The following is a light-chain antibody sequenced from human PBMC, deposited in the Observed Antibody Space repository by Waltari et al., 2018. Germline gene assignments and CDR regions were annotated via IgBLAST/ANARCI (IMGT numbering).Light chain of an antibody. CDR3: SSYSDSSTLVV. V-gene: IGLV2-14*03. Sequence: QSALTQPAPVSGSPGQSITMSCTGTSSDIGTYTYVSWYQQHQGKAPKLMIYDVSNRPSGVSNRFSGSKSGITAPLTISGLRAEDEADYYCSSYSDSSTLVVFGGGTKLTVL. CDR2: DVS. J-gene: IGLJ3*02. CDR1: SSDIGTYTY.